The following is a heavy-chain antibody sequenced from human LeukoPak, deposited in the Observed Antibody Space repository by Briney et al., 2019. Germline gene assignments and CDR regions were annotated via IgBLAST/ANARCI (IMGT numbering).Heavy chain of an antibody. CDR1: GFTLDDYA. D-gene: IGHD2/OR15-2a*01. Sequence: AGGSLRLSCAGSGFTLDDYAMHWVRQTPGKGLEWVSGISWNSGNIAYADFVGGRFTISRDNAKNSLSLQMNSLSDEDTAVYYCAKDAYGGATFFYYMDVWGKGTTVTVSS. CDR3: AKDAYGGATFFYYMDV. J-gene: IGHJ6*03. CDR2: ISWNSGNI. V-gene: IGHV3-9*01.